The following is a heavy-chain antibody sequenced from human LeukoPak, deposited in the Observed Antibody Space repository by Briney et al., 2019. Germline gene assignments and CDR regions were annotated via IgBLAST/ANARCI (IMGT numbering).Heavy chain of an antibody. CDR2: INPNSGGT. V-gene: IGHV1-2*02. CDR1: GYIFTDYY. CDR3: ARKYSSGGYFDY. Sequence: ASVKVSCKASGYIFTDYYMHWLRQAPGQGLEWMGWINPNSGGTNYAQKFQGRVTMTRDTSISTAYMELSRLRSDDTAVYYCARKYSSGGYFDYWGQGTLVTVSS. J-gene: IGHJ4*02. D-gene: IGHD6-25*01.